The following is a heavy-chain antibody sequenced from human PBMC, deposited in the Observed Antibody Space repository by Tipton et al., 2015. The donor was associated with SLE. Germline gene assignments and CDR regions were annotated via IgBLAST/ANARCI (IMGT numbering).Heavy chain of an antibody. D-gene: IGHD6-13*01. CDR3: AIDGAGTYFQH. Sequence: SLRLSCAVSGFSFRSYIMHWVRQAPGKGPEWVSSISSRSSYIYYADSVKGRFTISRDDAKNSLYLQMNSLRAEDTAVYYCAIDGAGTYFQHWGQGTLVTVSS. V-gene: IGHV3-21*06. J-gene: IGHJ1*01. CDR2: ISSRSSYI. CDR1: GFSFRSYI.